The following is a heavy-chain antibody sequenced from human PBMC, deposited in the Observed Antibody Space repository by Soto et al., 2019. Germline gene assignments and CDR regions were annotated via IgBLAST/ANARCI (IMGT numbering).Heavy chain of an antibody. CDR3: ARDRLYDFWSGSIGEYNWFDP. CDR2: INHSGST. CDR1: GGSFSGYY. D-gene: IGHD3-3*01. Sequence: SETLSLTCAVYGGSFSGYYWSWIRQPPGKGLEWIGEINHSGSTNYNPSLKSRVTISVDTSKNQFSLKLSSVTAADTAVYYCARDRLYDFWSGSIGEYNWFDPWGQGTLVTVS. J-gene: IGHJ5*02. V-gene: IGHV4-34*01.